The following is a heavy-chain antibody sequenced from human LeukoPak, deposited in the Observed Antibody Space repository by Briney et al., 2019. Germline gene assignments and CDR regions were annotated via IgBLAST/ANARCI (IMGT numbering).Heavy chain of an antibody. CDR3: AREGGGNPSYYYYYGMDV. D-gene: IGHD4-23*01. CDR2: IIPILGIA. Sequence: SVKVSCKASGGTFSSYAISWVRQAPAQGLEWMGRIIPILGIANYAQKFQGRVTITADKSTSTAYMELSSLRSEDTAVYYCAREGGGNPSYYYYYGMDVWGQGTTVTVSS. J-gene: IGHJ6*02. V-gene: IGHV1-69*04. CDR1: GGTFSSYA.